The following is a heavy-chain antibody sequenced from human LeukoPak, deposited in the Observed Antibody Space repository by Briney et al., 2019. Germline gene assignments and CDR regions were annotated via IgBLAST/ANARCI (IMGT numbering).Heavy chain of an antibody. CDR1: GFTFSNYG. D-gene: IGHD2-2*01. CDR2: ISYDGSNK. Sequence: GGSLRLSCAASGFTFSNYGMHWVRQAPGKGLEWVAVISYDGSNKYYADPVKGRFTISRDNSKNTLYLQMNSLRAEDTAVYYCAKDWVPAANPNYYYYGMDVWGQGTTVTVSS. CDR3: AKDWVPAANPNYYYYGMDV. J-gene: IGHJ6*02. V-gene: IGHV3-30*18.